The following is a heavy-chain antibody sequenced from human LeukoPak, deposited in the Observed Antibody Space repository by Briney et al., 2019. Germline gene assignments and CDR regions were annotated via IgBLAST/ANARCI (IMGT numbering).Heavy chain of an antibody. J-gene: IGHJ5*02. CDR2: ISSSGSTK. D-gene: IGHD2-8*01. Sequence: PGGSLRLSCAASGFTFSNYEMNWVRQAPGKGLEWVSYISSSGSTKYNADSVKGRFTISRDNAKNSLYLQMSSLRADDTAVYYCAARPYCTTATCPKTNWFDPWGQGTLVTVSS. CDR1: GFTFSNYE. CDR3: AARPYCTTATCPKTNWFDP. V-gene: IGHV3-48*03.